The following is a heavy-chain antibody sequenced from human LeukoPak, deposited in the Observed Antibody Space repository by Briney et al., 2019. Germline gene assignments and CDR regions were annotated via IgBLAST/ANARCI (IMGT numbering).Heavy chain of an antibody. J-gene: IGHJ4*02. V-gene: IGHV3-23*01. CDR1: GFTFSSYA. CDR2: ISGSGGST. Sequence: GGSLRLSCAASGFTFSSYAMSWVHQAPGKGLEWVSAISGSGGSTYYADSVKGRFTISRGNSKNTLYLQMNSLRAEDTAVYYCAKDQGLEQWLVQVDYWGQGTLVTVSS. D-gene: IGHD6-19*01. CDR3: AKDQGLEQWLVQVDY.